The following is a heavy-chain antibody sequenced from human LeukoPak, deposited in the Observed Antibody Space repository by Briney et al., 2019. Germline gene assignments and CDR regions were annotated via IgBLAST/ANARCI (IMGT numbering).Heavy chain of an antibody. Sequence: GGSLRLSCAASGFTFSSYGMSWVRQAPGKGLEWASAISGSGGSTYYADSVKGRFTISRDNSKNTLYLQMNSLRSDDTAVYFCARVEGPSIFGVVDYWGQGTLVTVSS. V-gene: IGHV3-23*01. J-gene: IGHJ4*02. CDR2: ISGSGGST. CDR1: GFTFSSYG. D-gene: IGHD3-3*01. CDR3: ARVEGPSIFGVVDY.